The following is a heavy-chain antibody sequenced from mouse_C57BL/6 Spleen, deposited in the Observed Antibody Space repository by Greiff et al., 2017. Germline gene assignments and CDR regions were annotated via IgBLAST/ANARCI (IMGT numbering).Heavy chain of an antibody. Sequence: QVQLQQPGAELVKPGASVKLSCKASGYTFTSYWMQWVKQRPGQGLEWIGEIDPSDSYTNYNQKFKGKATLTVDTSSSSAYLQLSSLPSEDSAVYYSARDERLRPTVRAMDYWGQGTSVTVSS. V-gene: IGHV1-50*01. CDR2: IDPSDSYT. D-gene: IGHD3-2*02. CDR1: GYTFTSYW. J-gene: IGHJ4*01. CDR3: ARDERLRPTVRAMDY.